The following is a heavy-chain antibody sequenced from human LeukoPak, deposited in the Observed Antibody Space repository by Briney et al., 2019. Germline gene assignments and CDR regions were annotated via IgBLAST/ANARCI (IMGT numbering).Heavy chain of an antibody. J-gene: IGHJ5*02. D-gene: IGHD3-10*01. V-gene: IGHV5-10-1*01. CDR1: GYSFTSYW. Sequence: GESLKISCKGSGYSFTSYWISWVRQMPGKGLEWMGRIDPSDSYTNYSPSFQGHVTISADKSISTAYLQWSSLKASDTAMYYCAGHGVGEQGSGSYYKDWFDPWGQGTLVTVSS. CDR2: IDPSDSYT. CDR3: AGHGVGEQGSGSYYKDWFDP.